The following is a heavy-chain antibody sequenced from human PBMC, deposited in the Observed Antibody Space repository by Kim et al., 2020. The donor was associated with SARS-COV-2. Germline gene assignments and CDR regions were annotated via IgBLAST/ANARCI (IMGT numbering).Heavy chain of an antibody. J-gene: IGHJ4*02. V-gene: IGHV3-30*02. CDR3: AKNGYSYGYPHYYFDY. D-gene: IGHD5-18*01. Sequence: DSVKGRFTISRDNSKNTLYLPMNSLRAEDTAVYYCAKNGYSYGYPHYYFDYWGQGTLVTVSS.